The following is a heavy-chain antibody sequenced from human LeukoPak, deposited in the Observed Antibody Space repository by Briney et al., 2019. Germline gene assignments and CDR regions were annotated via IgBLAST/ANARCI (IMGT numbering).Heavy chain of an antibody. V-gene: IGHV4-61*01. CDR1: GGSVRSGSYY. CDR2: VYYSGNT. Sequence: PSETLSLTCTVSGGSVRSGSYYRSWIRQPPGKGLEWIGYVYYSGNTDYSPSLKSRVTISVDTSRNQFSLKLTSVTAADTAVYYCARDTGYCSGGSCYHNYFDYWGPGTLVTVSS. D-gene: IGHD2-15*01. CDR3: ARDTGYCSGGSCYHNYFDY. J-gene: IGHJ4*02.